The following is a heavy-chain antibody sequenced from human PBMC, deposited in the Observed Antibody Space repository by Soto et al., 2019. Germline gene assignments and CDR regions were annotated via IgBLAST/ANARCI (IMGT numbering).Heavy chain of an antibody. J-gene: IGHJ4*02. V-gene: IGHV3-30*18. Sequence: QVQLVESGGGVVQPGRSLRLSCAASGFTFRSYGMHWVRQAPGKGLEWVAVILYDGSNKFYADSVKGRFTISRDNSKNTLYLQMNSLRAEDTAVYYCAKGRDDFDYWGQGTLVTVSS. CDR3: AKGRDDFDY. CDR2: ILYDGSNK. CDR1: GFTFRSYG.